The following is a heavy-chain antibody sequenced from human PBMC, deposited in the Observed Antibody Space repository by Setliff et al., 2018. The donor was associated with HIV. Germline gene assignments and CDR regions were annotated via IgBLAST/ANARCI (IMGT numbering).Heavy chain of an antibody. V-gene: IGHV1-69*10. Sequence: ASVKVSCKASGYTFTSYGISWVRQAPGQGLEWVGGIIPILRVETYARRFQDRVKITADKSTNTAFMELTSLTSDDTAIYYCARERVQCTDDCYHFHDWGQGTRVTVSS. D-gene: IGHD2-21*02. CDR1: GYTFTSYG. CDR2: IIPILRVE. CDR3: ARERVQCTDDCYHFHD. J-gene: IGHJ1*01.